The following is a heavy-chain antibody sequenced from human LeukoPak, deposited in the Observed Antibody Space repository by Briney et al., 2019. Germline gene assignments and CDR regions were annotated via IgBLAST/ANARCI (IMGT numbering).Heavy chain of an antibody. CDR1: GFTFSSYA. Sequence: PGGSLRLSCAASGFTFSSYAMSWVRQAPGKGLEWVSAISGSGGSTYYADSVKGRFTISRDNSKNTLYLQMNSLRAEDTAVYYCAKAEIPYYYDYVWGSYRPYYFDYWGQGTLVTVSS. CDR3: AKAEIPYYYDYVWGSYRPYYFDY. J-gene: IGHJ4*02. V-gene: IGHV3-23*01. CDR2: ISGSGGST. D-gene: IGHD3-16*02.